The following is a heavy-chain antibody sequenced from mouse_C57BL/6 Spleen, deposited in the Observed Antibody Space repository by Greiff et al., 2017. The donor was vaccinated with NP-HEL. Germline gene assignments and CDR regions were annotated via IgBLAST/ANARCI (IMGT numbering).Heavy chain of an antibody. D-gene: IGHD2-3*01. V-gene: IGHV1-80*01. Sequence: QVQLKQSGAELVKPGASVKISCKASGYAFSSYWMNWVKQRPGKGLEWIGQIYPGDGDTNYNGKFKGKATLTADKSSSTAYMQLSSLTSEDSAVYFCARPPYDRGFAYWGQGTLVTVSA. J-gene: IGHJ3*01. CDR2: IYPGDGDT. CDR3: ARPPYDRGFAY. CDR1: GYAFSSYW.